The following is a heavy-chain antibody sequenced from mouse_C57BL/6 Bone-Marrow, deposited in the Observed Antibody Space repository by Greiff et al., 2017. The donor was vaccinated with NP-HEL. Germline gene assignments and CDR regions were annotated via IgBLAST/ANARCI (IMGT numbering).Heavy chain of an antibody. J-gene: IGHJ2*01. V-gene: IGHV1-50*01. D-gene: IGHD1-1*01. CDR2: IDPSDSYT. CDR1: GYTFTSYW. CDR3: ARYAGSSLFDY. Sequence: QVQLQQPGAELVKPGASVKLSCKASGYTFTSYWMQWVKQRPGQGLEWIGEIDPSDSYTNYNQKFKGKATLTVDTSSSTAYMQLSSLTSEDAAVYYCARYAGSSLFDYWGQGTTLTVSS.